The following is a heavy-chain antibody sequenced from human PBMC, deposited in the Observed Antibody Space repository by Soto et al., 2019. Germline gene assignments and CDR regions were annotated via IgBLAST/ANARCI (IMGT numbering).Heavy chain of an antibody. J-gene: IGHJ5*02. CDR1: GFSLRTSGMC. CDR3: ARVRYNWNYSWFDP. D-gene: IGHD1-7*01. V-gene: IGHV2-70*01. CDR2: IDWDDDK. Sequence: SGPTLVNPTQTLTLTCTFSGFSLRTSGMCVSWIRQPPGKALEWLALIDWDDDKYYSTSLKTRLTISKDTSKNQVVLTMTNMDPVDTATYYCARVRYNWNYSWFDPWGQGTLVTVSS.